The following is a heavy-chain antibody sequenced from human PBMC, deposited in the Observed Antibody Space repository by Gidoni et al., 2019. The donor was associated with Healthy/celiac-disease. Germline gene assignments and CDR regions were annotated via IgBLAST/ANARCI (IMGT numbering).Heavy chain of an antibody. Sequence: QVQLQESGPGLVKPSETLSLTCTVSGGSISSYYWSWIRQPPGKGLEWIGYIYYSGSTNYNPSLKSRVTISVDTSKNQFSLKLSSVTAADTAVYYCARRQWPPTSEFDYWGQGTRVTVSS. J-gene: IGHJ4*02. CDR2: IYYSGST. CDR3: ARRQWPPTSEFDY. D-gene: IGHD6-19*01. CDR1: GGSISSYY. V-gene: IGHV4-59*08.